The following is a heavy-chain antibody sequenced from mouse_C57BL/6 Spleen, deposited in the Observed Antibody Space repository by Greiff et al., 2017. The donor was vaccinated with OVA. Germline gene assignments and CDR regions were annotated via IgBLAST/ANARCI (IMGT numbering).Heavy chain of an antibody. Sequence: EVQLQQSVAELVRPGASVKLSCTASGFNIKNTYMHWVKQRPEQGLEWIGRIDPANGNTKYAPKFQGKATITADTSSNTAYLQLSSLTSEDTAIYYCARPLYGSSYRNYAMDYWGQGTSVTVSS. D-gene: IGHD1-1*01. V-gene: IGHV14-3*01. CDR2: IDPANGNT. CDR1: GFNIKNTY. CDR3: ARPLYGSSYRNYAMDY. J-gene: IGHJ4*01.